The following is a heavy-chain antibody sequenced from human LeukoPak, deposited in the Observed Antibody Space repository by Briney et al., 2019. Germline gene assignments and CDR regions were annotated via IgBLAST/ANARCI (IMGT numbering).Heavy chain of an antibody. CDR1: GYTFTGYY. CDR3: ARGSYYYGSDPTALLDKYYFNY. D-gene: IGHD3-10*01. CDR2: INPNSGGT. Sequence: GASVKVSCKASGYTFTGYYMHWVRQAPGQGLEWMGWINPNSGGTNYAQKFQGRVTMTRDTSISTAYMELSRLRSDDTAVYYCARGSYYYGSDPTALLDKYYFNYWGQEPWSPSPQ. V-gene: IGHV1-2*02. J-gene: IGHJ4*01.